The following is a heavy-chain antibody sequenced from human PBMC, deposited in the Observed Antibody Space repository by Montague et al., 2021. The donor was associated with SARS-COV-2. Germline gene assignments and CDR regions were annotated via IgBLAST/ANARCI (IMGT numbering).Heavy chain of an antibody. J-gene: IGHJ3*01. Sequence: SLRLSCLASGFIFSTYAMTWVRQAPGKGLEWVSTLSATDGSSYYTASVKGRFTISRDISKSTLFLQTNGLRAEDTAVYYCAKDPIGNSPRCSFAFWGQGNMVAVSS. CDR2: LSATDGSS. D-gene: IGHD2-8*01. V-gene: IGHV3-23*01. CDR1: GFIFSTYA. CDR3: AKDPIGNSPRCSFAF.